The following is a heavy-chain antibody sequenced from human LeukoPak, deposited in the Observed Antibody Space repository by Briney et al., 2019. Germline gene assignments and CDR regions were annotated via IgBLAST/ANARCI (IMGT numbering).Heavy chain of an antibody. J-gene: IGHJ6*02. CDR2: IWYDGSNK. V-gene: IGHV3-33*01. CDR1: GFTFSSYG. CDR3: AREGGSYPYYYYGMDV. Sequence: PGRSLRLSCEASGFTFSSYGMHWVRQAPGKGLEWVAVIWYDGSNKYYADSVKGRFTISRDNSKNTLYLQMNSLRAEDTAVYYCAREGGSYPYYYYGMDVWGQGTTVTVSS. D-gene: IGHD1-26*01.